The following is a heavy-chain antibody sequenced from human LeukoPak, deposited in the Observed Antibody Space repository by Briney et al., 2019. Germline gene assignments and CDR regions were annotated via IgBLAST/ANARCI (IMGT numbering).Heavy chain of an antibody. D-gene: IGHD3-10*01. CDR3: AREGPLTIEGLGSGSYSQRHYYGMDV. Sequence: PSETLSLTCTVSGGSISSSSYYWGWIRQPPGKGLEWIGYIYHSGSTYYNPSLKSRVTISVDRSKNQFSLKLSSVTAADTAVYYCAREGPLTIEGLGSGSYSQRHYYGMDVWGQGTTVTVSS. J-gene: IGHJ6*02. V-gene: IGHV4-30-2*01. CDR1: GGSISSSSYY. CDR2: IYHSGST.